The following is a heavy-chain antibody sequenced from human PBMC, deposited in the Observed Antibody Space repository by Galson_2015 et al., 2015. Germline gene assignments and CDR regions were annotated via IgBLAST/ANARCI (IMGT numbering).Heavy chain of an antibody. CDR2: TYYRSKWYN. D-gene: IGHD3-10*01. CDR1: GDSVSSNSAA. Sequence: CAISGDSVSSNSAAWNWIRQSPSRGLEWLGRTYYRSKWYNDYAVSVKSRITINPDTSKNQFSLQLNSVTPEDTAVYYCARDNFVLLSGGNWSDPWGQGTPVTVSS. J-gene: IGHJ5*02. V-gene: IGHV6-1*01. CDR3: ARDNFVLLSGGNWSDP.